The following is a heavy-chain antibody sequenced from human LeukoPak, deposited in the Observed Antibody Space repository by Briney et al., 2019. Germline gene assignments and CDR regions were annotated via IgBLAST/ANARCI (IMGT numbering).Heavy chain of an antibody. Sequence: GGSLRLSCAASGFSFSSYWMSWVRQAPGKGLEWVANIKQDGSEKYYVDSVEGRFTISRDNAKSSLYLQMNSLRAEDTAVYYCAGEPHDFWSGNYMDVWGKGTTVTVSS. CDR1: GFSFSSYW. V-gene: IGHV3-7*01. CDR3: AGEPHDFWSGNYMDV. J-gene: IGHJ6*03. D-gene: IGHD3-3*01. CDR2: IKQDGSEK.